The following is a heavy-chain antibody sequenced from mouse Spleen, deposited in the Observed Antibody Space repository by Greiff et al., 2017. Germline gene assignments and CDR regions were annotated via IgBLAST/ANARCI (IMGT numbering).Heavy chain of an antibody. J-gene: IGHJ2*01. Sequence: EVKLVESGGGLVKPGGSLKLSCAASGFTFSDYGMHWVRQAPEKGLEWVAYISSGSSTIYYADTVKGRFTISRDNAKNTLFLQMTSLRSEDTAMYYCAREGYYAGYFDYWGQGTTLTVSS. CDR1: GFTFSDYG. CDR3: AREGYYAGYFDY. V-gene: IGHV5-17*01. CDR2: ISSGSSTI. D-gene: IGHD1-1*01.